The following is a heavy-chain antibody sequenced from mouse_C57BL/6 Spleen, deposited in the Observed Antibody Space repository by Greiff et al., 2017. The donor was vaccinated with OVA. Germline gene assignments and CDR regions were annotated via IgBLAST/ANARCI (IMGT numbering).Heavy chain of an antibody. J-gene: IGHJ3*01. D-gene: IGHD3-2*02. CDR1: GFTFSDYG. CDR2: ISSGSSTI. V-gene: IGHV5-17*01. CDR3: ARETAQALFAY. Sequence: EVQLVESGGGLVKPGGSLKLSCAASGFTFSDYGMHWVRQAPEKGLEWVAYISSGSSTIYYADTVKGRFTISRDNAKNTLFLQMTSLRSEDTAMYYCARETAQALFAYWGQGTLVTVSA.